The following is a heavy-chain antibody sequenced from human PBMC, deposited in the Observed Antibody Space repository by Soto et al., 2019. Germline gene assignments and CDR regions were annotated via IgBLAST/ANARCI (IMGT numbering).Heavy chain of an antibody. D-gene: IGHD3-16*01. CDR1: GCSISSSSYY. CDR3: AREWGATFDY. J-gene: IGHJ4*02. Sequence: PSETLSLTCTVSGCSISSSSYYRGWIRQPPGKGLEWIGSIYYSGSTNYNPSLKSRVTISVDTSKNQFSLKLSSVTAADTAVYYCAREWGATFDYWGQGTLVTVSS. V-gene: IGHV4-39*07. CDR2: IYYSGST.